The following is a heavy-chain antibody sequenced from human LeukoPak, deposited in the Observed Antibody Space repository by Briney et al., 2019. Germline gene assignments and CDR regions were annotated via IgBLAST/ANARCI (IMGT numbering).Heavy chain of an antibody. D-gene: IGHD6-13*01. J-gene: IGHJ4*02. CDR1: GFSVSHNY. V-gene: IGHV3-53*01. CDR3: TRDTPGIAASVSGG. CDR2: IYSGGNT. Sequence: PGGSLRLSCTASGFSVSHNYMNWVRQATGKGLEGVALIYSGGNTHYADSVKGRFTISRDNSKNTLYLQMSSLRVEDTAVYYCTRDTPGIAASVSGGWGQGTLVTVSS.